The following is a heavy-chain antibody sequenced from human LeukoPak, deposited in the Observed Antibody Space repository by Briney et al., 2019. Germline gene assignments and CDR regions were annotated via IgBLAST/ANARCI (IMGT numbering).Heavy chain of an antibody. D-gene: IGHD2-2*01. J-gene: IGHJ4*02. CDR3: ARGGYCSSTSCFVLAADFDY. CDR1: GYTFTGYY. V-gene: IGHV1-2*02. CDR2: INPNSGGT. Sequence: ASVKVSCKASGYTFTGYYLHWVRQAPGQGLEWMGWINPNSGGTDYAQKFQGRVSMARDTYISTDYMELKWLRSDDPAVYYCARGGYCSSTSCFVLAADFDYWGRGTLVSVSS.